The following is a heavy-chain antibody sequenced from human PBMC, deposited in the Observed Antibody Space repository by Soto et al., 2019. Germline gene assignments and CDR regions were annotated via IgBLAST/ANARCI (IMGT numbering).Heavy chain of an antibody. CDR1: RFTFSDFY. Sequence: GGSLRLSCAASRFTFSDFYINWIRQAPRKGLEWVSYISTSSTYTNYAESVKGRFTISRDDAKNSVYLQMNSLRAEDTAVYYCARDGISGTTEKWYFDLWGRGTLVTVSS. D-gene: IGHD1-7*01. V-gene: IGHV3-11*06. J-gene: IGHJ2*01. CDR3: ARDGISGTTEKWYFDL. CDR2: ISTSSTYT.